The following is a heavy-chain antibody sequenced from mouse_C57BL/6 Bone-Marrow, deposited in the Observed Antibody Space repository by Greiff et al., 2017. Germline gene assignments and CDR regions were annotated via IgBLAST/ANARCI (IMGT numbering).Heavy chain of an antibody. CDR3: ARAWGYSSFDY. J-gene: IGHJ3*01. CDR1: GYTFTNYW. CDR2: IYPGGGYT. V-gene: IGHV1-63*01. D-gene: IGHD2-3*01. Sequence: VQLVESGAELVRPGTSVKMSCKASGYTFTNYWIGWAKQRPGHGLEWIGDIYPGGGYTNYNEKFKGKATLTADKSSSAAYMQFSSLTSEDSAIYDCARAWGYSSFDYWGQVALVTVSA.